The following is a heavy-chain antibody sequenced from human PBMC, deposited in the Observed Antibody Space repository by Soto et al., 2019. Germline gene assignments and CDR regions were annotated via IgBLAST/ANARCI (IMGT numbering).Heavy chain of an antibody. Sequence: SVKVSCKASGGTFSSYAISWVRQAPGQGLEWMGGIIPIFGTANYAQKFQGRVTITADESTSTAYMELSSLRSEDTAVYYCARYLGYCSSTSCFNYYYYYGMDVWGQGTTVTVSS. CDR3: ARYLGYCSSTSCFNYYYYYGMDV. CDR1: GGTFSSYA. D-gene: IGHD2-2*01. CDR2: IIPIFGTA. J-gene: IGHJ6*02. V-gene: IGHV1-69*13.